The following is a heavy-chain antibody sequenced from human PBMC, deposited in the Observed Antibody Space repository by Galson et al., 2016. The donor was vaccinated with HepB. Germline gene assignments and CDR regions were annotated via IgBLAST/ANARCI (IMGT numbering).Heavy chain of an antibody. Sequence: SLRLSCAASGFIFSSYSMNWVRQAPGKGLEWVSYISGSSHSIYYADSVKGRFTISRDNAKNSPYLQMNSLRDEDTAVYYCARDWTAAVVRYSFDIWGQGTMVTVSS. V-gene: IGHV3-48*02. J-gene: IGHJ3*02. D-gene: IGHD6-13*01. CDR3: ARDWTAAVVRYSFDI. CDR1: GFIFSSYS. CDR2: ISGSSHSI.